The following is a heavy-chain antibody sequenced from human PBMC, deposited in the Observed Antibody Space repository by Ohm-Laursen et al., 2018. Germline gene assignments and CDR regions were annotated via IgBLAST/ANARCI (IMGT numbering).Heavy chain of an antibody. CDR1: EFTFTNAW. V-gene: IGHV3-15*01. CDR2: IKSKVDGETT. Sequence: SLRLSCAASEFTFTNAWMSWVRQAPGKGLGWVARIKSKVDGETTDYAAPVKGRFTISRDDSKKTLYLQMNSLKTEDTAVYYCSSDSGYKWELRAAGFDFWGQGTMVTVSS. J-gene: IGHJ4*02. CDR3: SSDSGYKWELRAAGFDF. D-gene: IGHD1-26*01.